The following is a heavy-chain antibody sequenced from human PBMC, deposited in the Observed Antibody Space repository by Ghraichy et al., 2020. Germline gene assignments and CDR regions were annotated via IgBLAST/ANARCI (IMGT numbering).Heavy chain of an antibody. V-gene: IGHV6-1*01. D-gene: IGHD3-10*01. J-gene: IGHJ4*02. CDR2: TYHRTTWFY. Sequence: SQTLSLTCAISGDSVSSNSATWIWFRQSPSRGLEWLGRTYHRTTWFYDYAVSVKSRITINPDTSKNQFSLQLNSVTPEDTAIYYCAGSGPRSLHFDTWGRGTLVTVSS. CDR1: GDSVSSNSAT. CDR3: AGSGPRSLHFDT.